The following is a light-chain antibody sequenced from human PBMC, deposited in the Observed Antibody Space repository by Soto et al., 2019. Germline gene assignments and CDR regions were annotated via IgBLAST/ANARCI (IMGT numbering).Light chain of an antibody. V-gene: IGKV1-5*03. CDR2: KAS. CDR3: QQYNNRWT. Sequence: DIQMTQSPSTLSASVGDRVTITCRASQSISVGLAWFQQKPGNAPKLLIYKASTLESGVPSRFGGSGSGTEFTLTISSLQPDDSATYYCQQYNNRWTFGQGTKVEI. CDR1: QSISVG. J-gene: IGKJ1*01.